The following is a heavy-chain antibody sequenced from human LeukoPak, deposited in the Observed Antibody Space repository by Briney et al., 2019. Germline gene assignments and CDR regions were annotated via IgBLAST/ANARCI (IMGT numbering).Heavy chain of an antibody. D-gene: IGHD6-19*01. Sequence: SSVKVSCKASGGTFSSYAISSVLQAPGQALEWMGGIIPIFGTANYAQKFQGRVTITADESTSTAYMELSSLRSEDTAVYYCARGIAVAYPFQHWGQGTLVTVSS. CDR2: IIPIFGTA. V-gene: IGHV1-69*13. CDR1: GGTFSSYA. J-gene: IGHJ1*01. CDR3: ARGIAVAYPFQH.